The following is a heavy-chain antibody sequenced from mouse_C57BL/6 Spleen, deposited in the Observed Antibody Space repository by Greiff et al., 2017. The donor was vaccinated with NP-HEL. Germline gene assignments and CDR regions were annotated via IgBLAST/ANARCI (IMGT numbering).Heavy chain of an antibody. CDR2: IDPEDGET. CDR3: ARIGYPSYAMDD. Sequence: EVQLQQSGAELVKPGASVKLSCTASGFNIKDYYMHWVKQRTEQGLEWIGRIDPEDGETKYAPKFPGKATITAATSSNRAYLQLSSLTAEDTAVYYCARIGYPSYAMDDWGQGTSVTVSS. CDR1: GFNIKDYY. J-gene: IGHJ4*01. V-gene: IGHV14-2*01. D-gene: IGHD2-2*01.